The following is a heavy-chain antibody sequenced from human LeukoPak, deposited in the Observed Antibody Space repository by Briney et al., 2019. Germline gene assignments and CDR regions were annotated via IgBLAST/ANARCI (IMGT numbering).Heavy chain of an antibody. CDR3: ARQPPFKVVAASFDY. Sequence: SETLTLPCTVSGRFISSSSDYWRWIRQPPGKVLDRIGSIYYSGSTYYNPSLKSRVTISVDTYKSQFSLKLSSVTAADTAVYYCARQPPFKVVAASFDYWGQGTLVTVSS. J-gene: IGHJ4*02. V-gene: IGHV4-39*01. CDR1: GRFISSSSDY. D-gene: IGHD2-15*01. CDR2: IYYSGST.